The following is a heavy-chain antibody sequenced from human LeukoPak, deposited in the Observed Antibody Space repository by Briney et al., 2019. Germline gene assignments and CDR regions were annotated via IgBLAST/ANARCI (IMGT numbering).Heavy chain of an antibody. J-gene: IGHJ4*02. V-gene: IGHV1-2*02. CDR3: ASSLTIFGVVTR. Sequence: ASVKVSCKASGYIFTGYYMHWVRQAPGQGLEWMGWINPNSGGTNYAQKFQGRVTMTRDTSISTAYMELSRLRSDDTAVYYCASSLTIFGVVTRWGQGTLVTVSS. CDR2: INPNSGGT. CDR1: GYIFTGYY. D-gene: IGHD3-3*01.